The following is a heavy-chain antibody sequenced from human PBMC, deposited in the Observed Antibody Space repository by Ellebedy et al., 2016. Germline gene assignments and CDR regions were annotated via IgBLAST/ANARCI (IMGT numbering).Heavy chain of an antibody. D-gene: IGHD2-2*01. CDR3: ARYCSSTSCRPPGIYYYYGMDV. Sequence: ASVKVSCKASGYTFTSYDINWVRQATGQGLEWMGWMNPNSGNTGYAQKFQGRVTMTRNTSISTAYMELSSLRSEDTAVYYCARYCSSTSCRPPGIYYYYGMDVWGQGTTVTVSS. V-gene: IGHV1-8*01. CDR1: GYTFTSYD. CDR2: MNPNSGNT. J-gene: IGHJ6*02.